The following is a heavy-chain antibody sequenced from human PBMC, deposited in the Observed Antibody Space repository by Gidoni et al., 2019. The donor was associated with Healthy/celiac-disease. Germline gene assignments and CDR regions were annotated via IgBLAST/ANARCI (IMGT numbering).Heavy chain of an antibody. CDR3: ARTEFIAARPGFDY. Sequence: QVQLQQWGAGLLKPSETLSLTRAVYGGYFSGYYWSWIRQPPGQGVEWIWEINHSGSTHYHPSLKSRVTISVDTSKNQFSLKLSSVTAADTAVYYCARTEFIAARPGFDYWGQGTLVTVSS. CDR1: GGYFSGYY. D-gene: IGHD6-6*01. V-gene: IGHV4-34*01. CDR2: INHSGST. J-gene: IGHJ4*02.